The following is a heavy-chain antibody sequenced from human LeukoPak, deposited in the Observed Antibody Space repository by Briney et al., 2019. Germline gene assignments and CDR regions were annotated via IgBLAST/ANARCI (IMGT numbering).Heavy chain of an antibody. Sequence: PGGSLRLSCAASGFTFSSYSMNWVRQAPGKGLEWVSSISSSSSYIYYADSVKGRFTISRDNAKNSLYLQMNSLRAEDTAVYYCALSPDYCSSTSCLDDAFDIWGQGTMVTVSS. D-gene: IGHD2-2*01. V-gene: IGHV3-21*01. CDR2: ISSSSSYI. CDR3: ALSPDYCSSTSCLDDAFDI. J-gene: IGHJ3*02. CDR1: GFTFSSYS.